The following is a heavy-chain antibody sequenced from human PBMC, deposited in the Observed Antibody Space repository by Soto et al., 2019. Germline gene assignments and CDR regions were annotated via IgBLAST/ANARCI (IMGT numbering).Heavy chain of an antibody. J-gene: IGHJ4*02. Sequence: SETLSLTCAVYGGSFSGYYWSWIRQPPGKGLEWIGEINHSGSTNYNPSLKSRVTISVDTSKNQFSLKLSSVTAADTAVYYCARGRIPNTIFGVVSRGYVYWGQGTLVTVSS. CDR2: INHSGST. V-gene: IGHV4-34*01. CDR3: ARGRIPNTIFGVVSRGYVY. CDR1: GGSFSGYY. D-gene: IGHD3-3*01.